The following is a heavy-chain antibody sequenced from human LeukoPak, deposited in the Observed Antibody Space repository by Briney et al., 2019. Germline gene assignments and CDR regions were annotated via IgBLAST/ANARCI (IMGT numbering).Heavy chain of an antibody. V-gene: IGHV3-53*01. J-gene: IGHJ4*02. D-gene: IGHD6-13*01. Sequence: GGSLRLSCAASGFTVSSNYMSWIRQAPGKGLEWVSVIYSGGSTYYADSVKGRFTISRDNSKNTLYLQMNSLRAEDTAVYYCARDGLIAEAGTPNNWGQGTLVTVSS. CDR3: ARDGLIAEAGTPNN. CDR1: GFTVSSNY. CDR2: IYSGGST.